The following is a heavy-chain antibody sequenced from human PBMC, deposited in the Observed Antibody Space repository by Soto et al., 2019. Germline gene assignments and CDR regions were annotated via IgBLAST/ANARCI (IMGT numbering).Heavy chain of an antibody. CDR2: IYSGDKT. V-gene: IGHV3-66*01. D-gene: IGHD3-9*01. J-gene: IGHJ4*02. CDR3: ARDRYYDTLTGIRPLDY. CDR1: GLTVSNNY. Sequence: EVQLVESGGGLVQPGGSLRLSCAASGLTVSNNYMSWVRQAPGKGLEWVSVIYSGDKTYYADSVKGRFTISRDNSKNTVYLQMNSLRAEDTAVYYCARDRYYDTLTGIRPLDYWGQGTLVTVSS.